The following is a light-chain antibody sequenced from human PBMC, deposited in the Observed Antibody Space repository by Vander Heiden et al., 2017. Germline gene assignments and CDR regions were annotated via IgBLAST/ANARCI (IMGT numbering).Light chain of an antibody. Sequence: DIQMTQSPSSLSASVGDRVTITCQASQDISNYLNWYQQKPGKAPKLLIYDASNLETGVPSRFSGSGSGTDFTFTISSLQPEDIATYDCQQYENLPQTFGGGTKVEIK. J-gene: IGKJ4*02. V-gene: IGKV1-33*01. CDR1: QDISNY. CDR3: QQYENLPQT. CDR2: DAS.